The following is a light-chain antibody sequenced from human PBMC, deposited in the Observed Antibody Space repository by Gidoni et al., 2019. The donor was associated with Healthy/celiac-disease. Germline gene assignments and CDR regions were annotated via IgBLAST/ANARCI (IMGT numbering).Light chain of an antibody. CDR3: QQSYSTLT. Sequence: DIQMTQSPSSLSASVGDRVTITCRASQSISSSLNWYQQKPGKAPKLLIYAASSLQSGVPSRFSGSGSGTDFTLTISSLQPEDFATYYCQQSYSTLTFGPXTKVDI. CDR2: AAS. J-gene: IGKJ3*01. CDR1: QSISSS. V-gene: IGKV1-39*01.